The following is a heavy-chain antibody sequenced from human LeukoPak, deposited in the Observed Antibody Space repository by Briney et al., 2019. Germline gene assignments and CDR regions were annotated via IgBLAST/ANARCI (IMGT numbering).Heavy chain of an antibody. CDR1: GFTFSSYS. CDR3: AGDADPYYGFWGGYPGDY. D-gene: IGHD3-3*01. CDR2: ISSSSRYI. Sequence: GGSLRLSCAASGFTFSSYSMNWVRQAPGKGLEWVSSISSSSRYIYYADSVKGRFTISRDNAKNSLYLQMNSLRAEDTAVSYCAGDADPYYGFWGGYPGDYWGQGTLVTVSS. J-gene: IGHJ4*02. V-gene: IGHV3-21*01.